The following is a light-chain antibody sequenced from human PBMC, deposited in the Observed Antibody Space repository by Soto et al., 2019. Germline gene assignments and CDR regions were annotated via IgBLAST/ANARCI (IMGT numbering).Light chain of an antibody. CDR3: SSYAGTNTLYV. J-gene: IGLJ1*01. Sequence: QSVLTQPPSGSGSRGQSVTISCTGSSSDGGGYDYVSWYQQHTGKAPKLMIYEVTKRPSGVPDRFSGSKSGNTASLTVSVLQPEDEADYYCSSYAGTNTLYVFGTGTKVTVL. V-gene: IGLV2-8*01. CDR2: EVT. CDR1: SSDGGGYDY.